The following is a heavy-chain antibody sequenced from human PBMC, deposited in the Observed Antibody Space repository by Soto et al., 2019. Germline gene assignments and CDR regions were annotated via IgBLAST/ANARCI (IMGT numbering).Heavy chain of an antibody. Sequence: SETLSLTCAVSGYSISSGYYWGWLRQPPGQGLEWIGSIYHGGSTNYNPSLNSLDTISIDMTNNRVTLILNSATAADTAVYYCARVGPWVPYYYDSSPYTFENGFDAWGQGTPVTVSS. CDR1: GYSISSGYY. V-gene: IGHV4-38-2*01. D-gene: IGHD3-22*01. CDR3: ARVGPWVPYYYDSSPYTFENGFDA. CDR2: IYHGGST. J-gene: IGHJ5*02.